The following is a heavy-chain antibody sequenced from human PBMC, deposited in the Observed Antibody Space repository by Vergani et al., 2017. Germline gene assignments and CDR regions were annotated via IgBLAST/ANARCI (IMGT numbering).Heavy chain of an antibody. CDR1: GFTFSSYG. J-gene: IGHJ4*02. V-gene: IGHV3-30*18. D-gene: IGHD6-13*01. Sequence: QVQLVESGGGVVQPGRSLRLSCAASGFTFSSYGMHWVRQAPGKGLEWVAVISYDGSNKYYADSVKGRFTISRDNSKNTLYLQMNSLRVEDTAVYYCAKDLRSSNWGGRFDSWGQGTLVTVSS. CDR3: AKDLRSSNWGGRFDS. CDR2: ISYDGSNK.